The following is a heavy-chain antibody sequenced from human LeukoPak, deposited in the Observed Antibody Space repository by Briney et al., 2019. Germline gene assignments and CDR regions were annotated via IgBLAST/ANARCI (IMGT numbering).Heavy chain of an antibody. CDR3: AKPVVATIRRTGYYFDY. CDR1: GFTFSSYA. J-gene: IGHJ4*02. V-gene: IGHV3-23*01. Sequence: QPGGSLRLSCAASGFTFSSYAMSWVRQAPGKGLEWVSAISGSGGSTYYADSVKGRFTISRDNSKNTLYLKMNSLRAEDTAVYYCAKPVVATIRRTGYYFDYWGQGTLVTVSS. D-gene: IGHD5-12*01. CDR2: ISGSGGST.